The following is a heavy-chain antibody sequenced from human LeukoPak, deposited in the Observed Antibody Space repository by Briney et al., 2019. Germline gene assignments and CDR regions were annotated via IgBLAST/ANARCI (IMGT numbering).Heavy chain of an antibody. V-gene: IGHV1-18*01. CDR2: ITVYNDDT. CDR1: GYTFSDYG. J-gene: IGHJ3*02. CDR3: ARATLRVAFDI. Sequence: ASVKVSCKASGYTFSDYGINWVRQAPGQGLEWMGWITVYNDDTNYGQKFQGRVTMTTDTSTSTAYMELSSLRSEDTAVYYCARATLRVAFDIWGQGTMVTVSS.